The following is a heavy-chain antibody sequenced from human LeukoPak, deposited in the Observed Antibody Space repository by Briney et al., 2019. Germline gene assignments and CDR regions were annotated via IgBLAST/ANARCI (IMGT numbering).Heavy chain of an antibody. CDR3: ARGLVRTSSGWYFDY. J-gene: IGHJ4*02. CDR1: GFTFSRFW. D-gene: IGHD6-19*01. V-gene: IGHV3-7*01. Sequence: GGSLRLSCAASGFTFSRFWMAWVRQAPGKGLEWVANIKTDGSEEYYVDSVEGRFSISRDSATNSLFLQMNSLRAEDTAVYYCARGLVRTSSGWYFDYWGQGTLVTVSS. CDR2: IKTDGSEE.